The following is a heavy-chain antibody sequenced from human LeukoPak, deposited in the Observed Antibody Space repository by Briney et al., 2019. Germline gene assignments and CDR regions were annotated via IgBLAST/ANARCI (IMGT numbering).Heavy chain of an antibody. J-gene: IGHJ3*02. CDR3: ARVGITAAGDDAADM. V-gene: IGHV3-7*01. CDR2: IRQSGCDK. D-gene: IGHD1-20*01. CDR1: GFTFSRHY. Sequence: GGSLRLSCAASGFTFSRHYMIWLRQAPGKGLEWVANIRQSGCDKLYVVSVRGRFTISRDNAKNSLYLQMNNPRAEDTAVYFCARVGITAAGDDAADMWGEGTMVTVS.